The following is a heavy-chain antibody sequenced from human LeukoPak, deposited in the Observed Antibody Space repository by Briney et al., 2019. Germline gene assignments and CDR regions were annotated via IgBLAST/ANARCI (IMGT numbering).Heavy chain of an antibody. CDR3: ARDLSGSYSS. CDR2: TRNKANSYTT. CDR1: GFTFSDHY. J-gene: IGHJ5*02. V-gene: IGHV3-72*01. Sequence: GGSLRLSCAASGFTFSDHYMDWVRQAPGKGLEWVGRTRNKANSYTTEYAASVKGRFTISRDDSKNSLYLQTNSLKTEDTAVYYCARDLSGSYSSWGQGTLVTVSS. D-gene: IGHD1-26*01.